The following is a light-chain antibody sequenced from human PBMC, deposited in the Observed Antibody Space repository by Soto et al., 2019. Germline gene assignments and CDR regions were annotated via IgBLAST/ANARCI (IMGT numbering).Light chain of an antibody. J-gene: IGKJ5*01. Sequence: EIVLTQSPATLSLSPGERATLSFCASQSVNRYLVWYQQKPGQAPRLLMYDASNRATGIPARFSGSGSGTDFTLTISSLEPEDFAVYYCQQRNNWRRGTFGQGTRLEIK. CDR1: QSVNRY. V-gene: IGKV3-11*01. CDR3: QQRNNWRRGT. CDR2: DAS.